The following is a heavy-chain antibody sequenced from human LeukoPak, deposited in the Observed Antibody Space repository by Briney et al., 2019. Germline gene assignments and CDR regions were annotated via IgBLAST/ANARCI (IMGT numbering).Heavy chain of an antibody. V-gene: IGHV3-11*06. CDR2: ISSSSSYI. Sequence: GGSLRLSCAASGFTFSDYYMSWIRQAPGKGLEWVSSISSSSSYIYYADSVKGRFTISRDNAKNSLYLQMNSLRAEDTAVYYCAADVIAAAGLFDYWGQGTLVTASS. CDR1: GFTFSDYY. J-gene: IGHJ4*02. D-gene: IGHD6-13*01. CDR3: AADVIAAAGLFDY.